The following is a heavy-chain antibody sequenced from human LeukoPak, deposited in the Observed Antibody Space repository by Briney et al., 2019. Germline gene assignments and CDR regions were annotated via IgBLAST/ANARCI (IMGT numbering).Heavy chain of an antibody. Sequence: ASVKVSCKASGYTFTSNYMHWVRQALGQGLEGWGIPILSGGSTSYAQKFQGRVTMTRDTSTSTVYMELSSLRSEDTAVYYCARGTELLWFGEFTNWGQGTLVTVSS. V-gene: IGHV1-46*01. D-gene: IGHD3-10*01. J-gene: IGHJ4*02. CDR1: GYTFTSNY. CDR3: ARGTELLWFGEFTN. CDR2: PILSGGST.